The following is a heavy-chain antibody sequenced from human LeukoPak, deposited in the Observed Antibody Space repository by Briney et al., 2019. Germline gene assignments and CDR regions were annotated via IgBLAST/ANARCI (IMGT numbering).Heavy chain of an antibody. V-gene: IGHV3-7*01. CDR2: IKEDGSEK. D-gene: IGHD2-15*01. Sequence: GGSLRLSCVASGFTFSSRDWMSWVRQAPGKGLEWVANIKEDGSEKYYVDSVKGRFTISRDNAKNSLYLQMNSLRAEDTAVYYCARDVLHVVFGDSFDNWGQGTLVTVSS. J-gene: IGHJ4*02. CDR3: ARDVLHVVFGDSFDN. CDR1: GFTFSSRDW.